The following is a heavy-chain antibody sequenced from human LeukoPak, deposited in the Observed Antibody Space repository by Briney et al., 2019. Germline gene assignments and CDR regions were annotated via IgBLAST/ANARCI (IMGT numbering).Heavy chain of an antibody. CDR2: IYYSGST. CDR1: GGSIRSSYYY. D-gene: IGHD3-16*01. V-gene: IGHV4-61*01. Sequence: SETLSLTCTVSGGSIRSSYYYWSWIRQPPGKGLEWIGYIYYSGSTNYNPSLKSRVTISVDTSKNQFSLKLSSVTAADTAVYYCARDRGGSEGNFDYWGQGTLVTVSS. J-gene: IGHJ4*02. CDR3: ARDRGGSEGNFDY.